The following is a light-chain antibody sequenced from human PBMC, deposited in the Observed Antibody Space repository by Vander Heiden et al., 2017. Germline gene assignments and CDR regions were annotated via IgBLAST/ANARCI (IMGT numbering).Light chain of an antibody. CDR3: QQPSNWPQWT. Sequence: EIVLTQSPATLSLSPGERATLSCRASQSVSSYLAWYQQKPGQAPRLLIYDASNRATGIPARFSGSGYGTDFTLTISSREPEDFAVYYCQQPSNWPQWTFGQGTKVEIK. J-gene: IGKJ1*01. V-gene: IGKV3-11*01. CDR2: DAS. CDR1: QSVSSY.